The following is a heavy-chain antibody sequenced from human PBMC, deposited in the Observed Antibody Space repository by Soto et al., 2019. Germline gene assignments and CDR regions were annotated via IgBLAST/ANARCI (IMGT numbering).Heavy chain of an antibody. D-gene: IGHD4-17*01. J-gene: IGHJ5*02. Sequence: GGSLRLSCAASGFTFSSYAMSWVRQAPGKGLEWVSAISGSGGSTYYADSVKGRFTISRDNSKNTLYLQMNSLRAEDTAVYYCAKDPYPPDYVDGGGFDPWAQGTLVTVSS. CDR1: GFTFSSYA. CDR3: AKDPYPPDYVDGGGFDP. V-gene: IGHV3-23*01. CDR2: ISGSGGST.